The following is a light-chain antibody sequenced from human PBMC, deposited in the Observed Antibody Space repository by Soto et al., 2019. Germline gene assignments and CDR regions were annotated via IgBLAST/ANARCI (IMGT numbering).Light chain of an antibody. Sequence: IVMTQSPVSLPVTPGEPASISCKSSQSLLHSDGYKYLDWYVQKAGQSPQLLIYLGSHRASGVPDRISGSGSGTDFTLKISKVEADDVGVYYCMQPLQTPFTFGPGTKVDIE. J-gene: IGKJ3*01. V-gene: IGKV2-28*01. CDR2: LGS. CDR1: QSLLHSDGYKY. CDR3: MQPLQTPFT.